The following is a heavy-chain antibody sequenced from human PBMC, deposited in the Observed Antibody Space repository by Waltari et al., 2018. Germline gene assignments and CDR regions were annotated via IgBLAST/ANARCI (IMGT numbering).Heavy chain of an antibody. J-gene: IGHJ4*02. D-gene: IGHD2-2*02. Sequence: QVQLQQWGAGLLKPSETLSLTCAVYGGSFSGYYWSWIRQPPGKGLEWIGEINHSGSNHYNPSLKGRVTISVDTSKNQFSLKLGSVTAADTAVYYCARGQDIVVVPAAIFDYWGQGTLVTVSS. CDR3: ARGQDIVVVPAAIFDY. V-gene: IGHV4-34*01. CDR1: GGSFSGYY. CDR2: INHSGSN.